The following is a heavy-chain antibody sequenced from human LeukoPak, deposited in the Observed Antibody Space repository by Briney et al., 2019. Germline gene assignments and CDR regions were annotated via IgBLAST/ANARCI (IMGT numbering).Heavy chain of an antibody. CDR1: GFTFSSYA. V-gene: IGHV3-30*04. CDR2: ISYDGSNK. J-gene: IGHJ6*02. D-gene: IGHD3-10*01. CDR3: ARDYYGSGTGDGMDV. Sequence: PGGSLRLSCAASGFTFSSYAMHWVRQAPGKGLEWVAVISYDGSNKYYADSVKGRFTISRDNSKNTLYLQMNSLRAEDTAVYYCARDYYGSGTGDGMDVWGQGTTVTVSS.